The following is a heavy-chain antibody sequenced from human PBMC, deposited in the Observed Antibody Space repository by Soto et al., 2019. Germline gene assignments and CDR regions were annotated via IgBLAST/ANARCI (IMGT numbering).Heavy chain of an antibody. D-gene: IGHD2-15*01. CDR1: GFTFSDYY. J-gene: IGHJ5*02. CDR2: ISSSGSTI. CDR3: ARDLRPGYCSGGSCTDEVGFDP. Sequence: GGSLRLSCAASGFTFSDYYMSWIRQAPGKGLEWVSYISSSGSTIYYADSVKGRFTISRDNAKNSLYLQMNSLRAEDTAVYYCARDLRPGYCSGGSCTDEVGFDPWGQGTLVTVSS. V-gene: IGHV3-11*01.